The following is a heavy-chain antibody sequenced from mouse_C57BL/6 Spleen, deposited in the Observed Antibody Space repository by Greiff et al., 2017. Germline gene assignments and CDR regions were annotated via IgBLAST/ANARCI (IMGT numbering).Heavy chain of an antibody. J-gene: IGHJ3*01. CDR3: ATQRGDEGLAY. CDR2: IHPSDSDT. V-gene: IGHV1-74*01. CDR1: GYTFTSYW. D-gene: IGHD3-3*01. Sequence: VQLQQPGAELVKPGASVKVSCKASGYTFTSYWMHWVKQRPGQGLEWIGRIHPSDSDTNYNQKFKGKATLTVDKSSSTAYMQLRRLTSEDSAVDYCATQRGDEGLAYWGEGTLVTVSA.